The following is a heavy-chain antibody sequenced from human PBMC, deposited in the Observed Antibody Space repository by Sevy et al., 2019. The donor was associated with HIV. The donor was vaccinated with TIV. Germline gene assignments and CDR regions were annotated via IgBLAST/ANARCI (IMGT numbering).Heavy chain of an antibody. CDR2: IWYDGSNK. Sequence: GGSLRLSCAASGFTFTSYAMHWVRQAPGKGLEWVAVIWYDGSNKYYADSVKGRFTISRDTSKNTLFLLMNNLRAEDTAVYYCAGGDRQGTANGRYYFGYWGQGTLVAASS. CDR1: GFTFTSYA. D-gene: IGHD3-22*01. CDR3: AGGDRQGTANGRYYFGY. V-gene: IGHV3-33*01. J-gene: IGHJ4*02.